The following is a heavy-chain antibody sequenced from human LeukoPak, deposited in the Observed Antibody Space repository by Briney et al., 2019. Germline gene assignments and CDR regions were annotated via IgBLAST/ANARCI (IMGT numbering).Heavy chain of an antibody. CDR3: ARPADKSYYYNMDV. D-gene: IGHD3-22*01. Sequence: PGGSLRLSCAASGFTFSSYRMHWVRQAPGKGLVWVSRINIDGSSTSYADSVKGRFTMPRDNAKNTLYLQMNSLTAEDTAVYYCARPADKSYYYNMDVWGKGTTVIVSS. CDR2: INIDGSST. CDR1: GFTFSSYR. J-gene: IGHJ6*03. V-gene: IGHV3-74*01.